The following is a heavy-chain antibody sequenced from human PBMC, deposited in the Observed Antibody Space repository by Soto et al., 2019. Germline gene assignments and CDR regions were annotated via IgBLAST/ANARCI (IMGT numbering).Heavy chain of an antibody. CDR2: IYYSGST. D-gene: IGHD2-15*01. CDR3: ARLRVYCSGGSCYRPFDY. Sequence: QVQLQESGPGLVKPSETLSLTCTVSGGSISSYYWSWIRQPPGKGLEWIGYIYYSGSTNYNPSLKSRVTISVDTSKNQFSLKLSSVTAADTAVYYCARLRVYCSGGSCYRPFDYWGQGTLVTVSS. J-gene: IGHJ4*02. CDR1: GGSISSYY. V-gene: IGHV4-59*01.